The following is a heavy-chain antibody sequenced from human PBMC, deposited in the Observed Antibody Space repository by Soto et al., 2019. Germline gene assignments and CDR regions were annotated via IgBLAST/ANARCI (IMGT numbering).Heavy chain of an antibody. J-gene: IGHJ4*02. CDR3: AIPQGPYDSSGYPFDY. Sequence: SGGSLRLSCAASGFTFSSYSMNWVRQAPGKGLEWVSYISSSSSTIYYADSVKGRFTISRDNAKNSLYLQMNSLRAEDTAVYYCAIPQGPYDSSGYPFDYWGQGTLVTVSS. D-gene: IGHD3-22*01. CDR1: GFTFSSYS. CDR2: ISSSSSTI. V-gene: IGHV3-48*01.